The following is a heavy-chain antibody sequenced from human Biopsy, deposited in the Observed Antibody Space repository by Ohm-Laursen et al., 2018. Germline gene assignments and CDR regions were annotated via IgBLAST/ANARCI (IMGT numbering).Heavy chain of an antibody. CDR1: GDSISSYY. D-gene: IGHD3-22*01. CDR2: VYYTGST. CDR3: ARDRGYYSDRTVPGYFDL. V-gene: IGHV4-59*01. J-gene: IGHJ2*01. Sequence: TLSLTCTVSGDSISSYYWRWIRQPPGKGLQWIGYVYYTGSTDYNPSLQSRVTISVDTSKNHFSLRLRSVTPADTAIYYCARDRGYYSDRTVPGYFDLWGRGTLFTVSS.